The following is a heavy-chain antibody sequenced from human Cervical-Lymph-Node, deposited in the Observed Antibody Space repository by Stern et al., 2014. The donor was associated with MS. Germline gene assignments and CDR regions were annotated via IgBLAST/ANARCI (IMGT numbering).Heavy chain of an antibody. J-gene: IGHJ4*02. V-gene: IGHV3-74*02. CDR3: ARGGMLHSFDY. CDR1: GFSFSTYW. Sequence: VQLVESGGGLVQPGGSLRLSCAASGFSFSTYWMHWVRQAPGKWLEWFSRIDNDGIDTIYAESVKGRFTISRDNAKGTLHLQMNSLGVEDTAVYYCARGGMLHSFDYWGQGTLVAVSS. CDR2: IDNDGIDT. D-gene: IGHD3-10*02.